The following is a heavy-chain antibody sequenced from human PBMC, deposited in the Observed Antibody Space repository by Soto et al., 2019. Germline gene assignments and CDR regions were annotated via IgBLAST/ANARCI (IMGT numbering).Heavy chain of an antibody. Sequence: QVQLVQSGAEVKKPGASVKVSCKASGYTFTSYYMHWVRQAPGQGLELMGIINPSGGSTSYAQKFQCRVTMTRDTSTSTVYMELSSLRSEDTDVYYCAGLGGEAMVRGVGPWGQGTLVTVSS. V-gene: IGHV1-46*03. J-gene: IGHJ5*02. D-gene: IGHD3-10*01. CDR1: GYTFTSYY. CDR3: AGLGGEAMVRGVGP. CDR2: INPSGGST.